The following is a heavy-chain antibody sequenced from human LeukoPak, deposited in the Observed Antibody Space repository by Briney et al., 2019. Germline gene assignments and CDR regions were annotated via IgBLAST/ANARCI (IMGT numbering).Heavy chain of an antibody. CDR2: INPNSGGT. J-gene: IGHJ4*02. CDR3: ARAPQSSDGYTILGY. CDR1: GYTFTGYY. V-gene: IGHV1-2*02. Sequence: GASVKVSCKASGYTFTGYYMHWVRQAPGQGLEWMGWINPNSGGTNYAQKFQGRVTMTRDTSISTAYMELSRLRSDDTAVYYCARAPQSSDGYTILGYWGQGTLVTVSS. D-gene: IGHD5-24*01.